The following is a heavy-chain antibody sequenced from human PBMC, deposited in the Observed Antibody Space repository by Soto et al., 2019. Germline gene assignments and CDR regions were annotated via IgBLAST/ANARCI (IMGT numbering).Heavy chain of an antibody. D-gene: IGHD5-18*01. CDR1: GFVFTNYG. CDR2: IWYDGSNK. CDR3: ASSGRGDFTAMVNYYHYGMEV. Sequence: GWSLRLSCAASGFVFTNYGMHWVRQAPGKGLEWVAFIWYDGSNKYYADSVKGRFTISRDNSKNTLYLQMKSLRAEDTAVYYCASSGRGDFTAMVNYYHYGMEVWGQGSKVTVSS. V-gene: IGHV3-33*01. J-gene: IGHJ6*02.